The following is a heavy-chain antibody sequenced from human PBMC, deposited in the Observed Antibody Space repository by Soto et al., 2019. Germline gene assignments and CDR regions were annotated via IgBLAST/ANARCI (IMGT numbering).Heavy chain of an antibody. CDR3: ARGKFVLTVYARDSSGSRLFDY. J-gene: IGHJ4*02. V-gene: IGHV4-34*01. CDR1: GGSFSGYY. D-gene: IGHD2-8*01. CDR2: INHSGST. Sequence: QVQLQQWGAGLLKPSETLSLTCAVYGGSFSGYYWSWIRQPPGKGLEWIGEINHSGSTNYNPSLKSRVTISVDTSKNQFSLKLSSVTAADTAVYYCARGKFVLTVYARDSSGSRLFDYWGQGTLVTVSS.